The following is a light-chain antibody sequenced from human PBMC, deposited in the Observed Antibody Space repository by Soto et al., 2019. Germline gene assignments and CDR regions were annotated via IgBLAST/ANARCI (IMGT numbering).Light chain of an antibody. CDR3: QKYNSAPST. J-gene: IGKJ5*01. V-gene: IGKV1-27*01. Sequence: DIQMTQSPSSLSASVGDRVTITCRASQGISNYLAWYKQKPGKVPKLLIYAASTLQSGVPSRFSGSGSGTDFTLTISSLQTEDVATYYCQKYNSAPSTFGQGTRLEIK. CDR1: QGISNY. CDR2: AAS.